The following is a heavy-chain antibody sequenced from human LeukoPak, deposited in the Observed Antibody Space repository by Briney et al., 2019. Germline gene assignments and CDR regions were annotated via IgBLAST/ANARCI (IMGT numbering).Heavy chain of an antibody. CDR2: MNPNSGNT. CDR3: ARGHRGYYYYYMDV. CDR1: GYTFTSYD. Sequence: ASVKVSCKASGYTFTSYDINWVRQATGQGIEWMGWMNPNSGNTGYAQKSQGRVTITRNTSISTAYMELSSLRSEDTAVYYCARGHRGYYYYYMDVWGKRTTVTVSS. V-gene: IGHV1-8*03. J-gene: IGHJ6*03.